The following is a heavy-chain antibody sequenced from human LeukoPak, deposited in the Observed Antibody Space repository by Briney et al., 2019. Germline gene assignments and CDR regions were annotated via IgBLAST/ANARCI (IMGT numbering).Heavy chain of an antibody. CDR2: IISSSSYI. CDR3: ARDGSLGYCSSTSCPNWYFDL. J-gene: IGHJ2*01. Sequence: GGSLRLSCAACGLTFSSYSMNWVRQAPRKGLEWVSSIISSSSYIYYADSVKGRFNISRDNAKNSLYLQMNSLRAEDTAVYYCARDGSLGYCSSTSCPNWYFDLWGRGTLVTVSS. V-gene: IGHV3-21*01. D-gene: IGHD2-2*01. CDR1: GLTFSSYS.